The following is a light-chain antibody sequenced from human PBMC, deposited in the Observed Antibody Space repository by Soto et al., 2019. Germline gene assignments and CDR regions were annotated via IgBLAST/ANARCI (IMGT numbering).Light chain of an antibody. J-gene: IGKJ4*01. CDR1: QSLLHSNGYNY. CDR2: LGS. V-gene: IGKV2-28*01. CDR3: LQVQQTPLT. Sequence: DIVMTQSPLSLSVTPGEPASISCRSSQSLLHSNGYNYLDWYLQKPGQSPQLLIYLGSNRASGVPDRFSGSGSGTDFTLKISRVEAEDVGVYYCLQVQQTPLTFGGGTKVEIK.